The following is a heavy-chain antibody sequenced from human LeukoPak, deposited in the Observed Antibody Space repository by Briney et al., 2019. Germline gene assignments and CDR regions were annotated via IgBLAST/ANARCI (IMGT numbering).Heavy chain of an antibody. CDR2: ITNDGSAT. J-gene: IGHJ2*01. V-gene: IGHV3-74*01. D-gene: IGHD2-15*01. Sequence: GGSLRLSCAVSGFTFSTYWMHWVRQGPGKGLAWVSRITNDGSATDYADSVKGRFTISRDNAENTLYLHMNSLTGEDTAVYYCARDASPGYFDLWGRGTLVTVS. CDR1: GFTFSTYW. CDR3: ARDASPGYFDL.